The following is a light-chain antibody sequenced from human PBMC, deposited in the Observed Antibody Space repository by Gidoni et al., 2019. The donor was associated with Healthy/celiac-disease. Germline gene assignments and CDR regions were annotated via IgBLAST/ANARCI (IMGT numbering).Light chain of an antibody. Sequence: DIVMTQSPLSLLVTPGEPSSISCRSSQSLLHSTGYNYLEWYLQKPGQSPQLLIYLGSNRASGVPTRFSGSGSGTDFTLKLSRVEAKGVVVYYCIQALQTPWTFGQGTKVEIK. CDR2: LGS. CDR1: QSLLHSTGYNY. V-gene: IGKV2-28*01. J-gene: IGKJ1*01. CDR3: IQALQTPWT.